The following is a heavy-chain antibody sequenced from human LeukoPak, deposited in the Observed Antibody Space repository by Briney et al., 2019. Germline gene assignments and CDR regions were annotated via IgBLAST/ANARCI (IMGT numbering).Heavy chain of an antibody. D-gene: IGHD3-22*01. Sequence: PGGSLRLSCAGSGFTFSSNDMSWVRQPPGKGLEWIGEINHSGSTNYNPSLKSRVTISVDTSKNQFSLKLSSVTAADTAVYYCARAYYDKADWGQGTLVTVSS. V-gene: IGHV4-34*01. CDR2: INHSGST. CDR3: ARAYYDKAD. J-gene: IGHJ4*02. CDR1: GFTFSSND.